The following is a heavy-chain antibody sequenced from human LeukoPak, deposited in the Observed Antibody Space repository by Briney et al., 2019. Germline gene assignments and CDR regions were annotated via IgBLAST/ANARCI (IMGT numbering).Heavy chain of an antibody. CDR1: GFTFSSYA. D-gene: IGHD3-3*01. CDR2: IYSGGST. V-gene: IGHV3-53*01. CDR3: ARHYTNYYYGMDV. J-gene: IGHJ6*02. Sequence: GGSLRLSCAASGFTFSSYAMHWVRQAPGKGLEWVSVIYSGGSTYYADSVKGRFTISRDNSKNTLYLQMNSLRAEDTAVYYCARHYTNYYYGMDVWGQGTTVTVSS.